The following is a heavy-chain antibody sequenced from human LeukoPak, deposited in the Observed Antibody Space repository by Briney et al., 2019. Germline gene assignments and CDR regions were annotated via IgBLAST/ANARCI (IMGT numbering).Heavy chain of an antibody. CDR1: GGSISSYY. CDR3: ARDSSSGWYSFDY. D-gene: IGHD6-19*01. Sequence: SETLSLTCSVSGGSISSYYCTWIRQTPGKGLEWIGYMSYSGSTNYNPSLKSRVTISVDTSKNQFSLKLSSVTAADTAVYYCARDSSSGWYSFDYWGQGTLVTVSS. CDR2: MSYSGST. J-gene: IGHJ4*02. V-gene: IGHV4-59*01.